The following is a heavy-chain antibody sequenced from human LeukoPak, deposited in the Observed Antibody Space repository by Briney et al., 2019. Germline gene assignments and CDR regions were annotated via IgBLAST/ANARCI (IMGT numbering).Heavy chain of an antibody. CDR1: GFTFSSYS. J-gene: IGHJ3*02. D-gene: IGHD3-22*01. Sequence: GGSLRLSCAASGFTFSSYSMNWVRQAPGKGLEWVSSISSSSSYIYYADSVKGRFTISRDNAKNSLYLQMNSLRAEDTAVYYCARGTYYYDSSGYYLSDEYAFDIWGQGTMVTVSS. V-gene: IGHV3-21*01. CDR2: ISSSSSYI. CDR3: ARGTYYYDSSGYYLSDEYAFDI.